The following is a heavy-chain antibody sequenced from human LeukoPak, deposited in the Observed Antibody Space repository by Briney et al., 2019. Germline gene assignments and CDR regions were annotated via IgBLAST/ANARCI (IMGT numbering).Heavy chain of an antibody. CDR2: IRSSGSGGST. D-gene: IGHD3-10*01. J-gene: IGHJ4*02. Sequence: GGSLRLSCAASGFTVSSNYMSWVRQAPGKGLEWVSVIRSSGSGGSTYYADSVKGRFTISRDNSKNTLYLQMNSLRAEDTAVYYCAKEDRTWFGDLWDFWGQGTLVIVSS. CDR3: AKEDRTWFGDLWDF. CDR1: GFTVSSNY. V-gene: IGHV3-23*01.